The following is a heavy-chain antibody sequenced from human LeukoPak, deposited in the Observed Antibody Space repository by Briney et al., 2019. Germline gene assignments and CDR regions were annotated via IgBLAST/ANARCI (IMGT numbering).Heavy chain of an antibody. V-gene: IGHV4-59*01. CDR2: IYYSGGT. Sequence: PSETLSLTCTVSSGSISSYYWSWIRQPPGKGLEWIGYIYYSGGTNYNSSLKSRVTISVDTSKNQFSLKLSSVTAADTAVYYCARQLYRDYGDYVGYYFDYWGQGTLVTVSS. CDR3: ARQLYRDYGDYVGYYFDY. J-gene: IGHJ4*02. D-gene: IGHD4-17*01. CDR1: SGSISSYY.